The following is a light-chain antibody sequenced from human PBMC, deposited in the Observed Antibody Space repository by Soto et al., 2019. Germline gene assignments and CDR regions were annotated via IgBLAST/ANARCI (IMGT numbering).Light chain of an antibody. V-gene: IGKV1-39*01. Sequence: DIQMTQSPSSLSASVGDRVTITGRASQSIKNYLNWYQQKPGKAPKLLIYAASSLQSGVPSRFSGSGSGTDFTLTISSLQTEDFATYYCQQSYTTPITFGQGTTVEIK. J-gene: IGKJ1*01. CDR1: QSIKNY. CDR2: AAS. CDR3: QQSYTTPIT.